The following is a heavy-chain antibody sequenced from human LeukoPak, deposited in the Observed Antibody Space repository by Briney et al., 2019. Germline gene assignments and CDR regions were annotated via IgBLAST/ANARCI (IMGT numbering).Heavy chain of an antibody. D-gene: IGHD3-22*01. CDR2: IWYDGSNK. V-gene: IGHV3-33*01. J-gene: IGHJ3*02. CDR3: ARARDYYDSSGYYSGAFDI. Sequence: GRSLRLSCAASGFTFGSYGTHWVRQAPGKGLEWVAVIWYDGSNKYYADSVKGRFTISRDNSKNTLYLQMNSLRAEDTAVYYCARARDYYDSSGYYSGAFDIWGQGTMVTVSS. CDR1: GFTFGSYG.